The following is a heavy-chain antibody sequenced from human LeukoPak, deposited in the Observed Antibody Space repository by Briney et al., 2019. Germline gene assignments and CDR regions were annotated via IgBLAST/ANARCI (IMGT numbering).Heavy chain of an antibody. CDR3: ARHDSSAVADLYYFDY. CDR2: IYYSGST. Sequence: SETLSLTCTVSGGSISSYYWSWIRQPPGKGLEWIGYIYYSGSTNYNPSLKGRVTISVDTSKNQFSLKLSSVTAADTAVYYCARHDSSAVADLYYFDYWGQGTLVTVSS. CDR1: GGSISSYY. D-gene: IGHD6-19*01. V-gene: IGHV4-59*08. J-gene: IGHJ4*02.